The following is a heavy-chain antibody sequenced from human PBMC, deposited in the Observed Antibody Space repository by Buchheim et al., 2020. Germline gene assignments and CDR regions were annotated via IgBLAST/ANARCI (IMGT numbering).Heavy chain of an antibody. CDR1: GFTFSDYY. J-gene: IGHJ4*02. D-gene: IGHD6-19*01. CDR3: ARDPSAGSFRSSGWYNY. V-gene: IGHV3-11*06. Sequence: QVQLVESGGGLVKPGGSLRLSCAASGFTFSDYYMSWIRQAPGKGLEWVSYISSSSSYTNYADSVKGRFTISRDNAKNSLYLQMNSLRAEDTAVYYCARDPSAGSFRSSGWYNYWGQGTL. CDR2: ISSSSSYT.